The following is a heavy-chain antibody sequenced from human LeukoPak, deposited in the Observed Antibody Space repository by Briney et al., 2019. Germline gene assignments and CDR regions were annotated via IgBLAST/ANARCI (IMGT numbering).Heavy chain of an antibody. CDR1: GYTFTSYG. V-gene: IGHV1-18*01. J-gene: IGHJ4*02. CDR3: ARDHEPRIQLWLRVGSVGSDY. D-gene: IGHD5-18*01. CDR2: ISAYNGNT. Sequence: ASVKVSCKASGYTFTSYGISWVRQAPGQGLEWMGWISAYNGNTNYAQKIQGRVSMTTDTSTSTAYMQLRSLTSDDTALYYCARDHEPRIQLWLRVGSVGSDYWGQGTLVTVSS.